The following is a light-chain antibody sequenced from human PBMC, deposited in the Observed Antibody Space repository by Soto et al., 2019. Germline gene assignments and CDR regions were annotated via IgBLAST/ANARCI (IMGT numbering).Light chain of an antibody. CDR1: QSITVW. CDR3: QQYNSYSPT. CDR2: KAS. J-gene: IGKJ1*01. Sequence: DIQMTQSPSTLYASVGDRVTITSRASQSITVWLAWYQQKAGKAPYLLIYKASKLESGGPSRFSGSGSETEFKVTINCLQSGDSATYYCQQYNSYSPTFGQGTKVEVK. V-gene: IGKV1-5*03.